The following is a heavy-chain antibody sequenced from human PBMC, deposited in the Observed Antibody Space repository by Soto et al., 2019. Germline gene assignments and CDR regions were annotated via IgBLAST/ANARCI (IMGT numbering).Heavy chain of an antibody. CDR2: IYYSGST. J-gene: IGHJ4*02. V-gene: IGHV4-39*01. CDR3: ARQNASSSSHFDY. Sequence: SETLSLTCTVSGGSISSGGYYWGWIRQHPGKGLEWIGYIYYSGSTYYNPSLKSRVTISVDTSKNQFSLKLSSVTAADTAVYYCARQNASSSSHFDYWGQGTLVTVSS. D-gene: IGHD6-6*01. CDR1: GGSISSGGYY.